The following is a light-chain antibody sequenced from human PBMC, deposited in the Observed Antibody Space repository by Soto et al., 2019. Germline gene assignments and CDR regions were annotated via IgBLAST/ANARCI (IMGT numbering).Light chain of an antibody. Sequence: DIQMTQSPSSLSASVGDTVTITCRASETINKYLSWYQHKPGKAPNLLVYVTSILQSGVPSRFSGSGSGTNFPLTFNPLPLEAFEPYYCQQSLTRPWTLGQGTKVHI. CDR1: ETINKY. CDR2: VTS. J-gene: IGKJ1*01. CDR3: QQSLTRPWT. V-gene: IGKV1-39*01.